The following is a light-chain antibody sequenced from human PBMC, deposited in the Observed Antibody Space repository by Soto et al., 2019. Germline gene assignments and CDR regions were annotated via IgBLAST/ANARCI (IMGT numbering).Light chain of an antibody. J-gene: IGLJ2*01. V-gene: IGLV2-14*01. CDR1: SSDVGGYNY. CDR3: SSYTSSSTPSVV. CDR2: DVS. Sequence: QSALTQPASVSGSPGQSITISCPGTSSDVGGYNYVSWYQQHPGKAPKLMIYDVSNRPSGVSNRFSGSKSGNTASLTISGLQAEDEADYYCSSYTSSSTPSVVFGGGTKLTVL.